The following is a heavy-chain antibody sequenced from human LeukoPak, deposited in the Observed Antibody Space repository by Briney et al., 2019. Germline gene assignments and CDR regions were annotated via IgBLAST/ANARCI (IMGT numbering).Heavy chain of an antibody. Sequence: ASVKVSCKASGYTFTSYGISWVRQAPGQGLEWMGWISAYNGNTNYAQKLQGRVTMTTDTSTSTAYMELRSLRSDDTAVYYCARVPVYYYDSSGYYWGDYWGQGTLVTASS. CDR1: GYTFTSYG. CDR3: ARVPVYYYDSSGYYWGDY. CDR2: ISAYNGNT. D-gene: IGHD3-22*01. J-gene: IGHJ4*02. V-gene: IGHV1-18*01.